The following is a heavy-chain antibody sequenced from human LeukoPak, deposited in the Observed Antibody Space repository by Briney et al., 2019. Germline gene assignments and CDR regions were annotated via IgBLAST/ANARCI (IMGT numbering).Heavy chain of an antibody. D-gene: IGHD4-17*01. V-gene: IGHV4-59*01. CDR2: IYYSGST. Sequence: SETLSLTCTVSGGSISSYYWSWIRQPPGKGLEWIGYIYYSGSTNYNPSLKSRVTISVDTSKNQFSLKLSSVTAADTAVYYCARGHYGDYDDYWGQGTLVTVSS. CDR1: GGSISSYY. CDR3: ARGHYGDYDDY. J-gene: IGHJ4*02.